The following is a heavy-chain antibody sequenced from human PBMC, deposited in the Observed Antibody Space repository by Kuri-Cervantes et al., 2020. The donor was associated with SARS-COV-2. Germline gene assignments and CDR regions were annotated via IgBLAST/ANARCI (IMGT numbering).Heavy chain of an antibody. CDR3: ARDHPYSNYDYYYYGKDV. V-gene: IGHV1-3*01. D-gene: IGHD4-11*01. J-gene: IGHJ6*02. Sequence: ASVKVSCKASGYTFTSYAMHWVRQAPGQRLEWMGWINAGNGNTKYSQKFQGRVTITRDTSASTAYMELSSLRSEDTAVYYCARDHPYSNYDYYYYGKDVWGQGTTVTVSS. CDR2: INAGNGNT. CDR1: GYTFTSYA.